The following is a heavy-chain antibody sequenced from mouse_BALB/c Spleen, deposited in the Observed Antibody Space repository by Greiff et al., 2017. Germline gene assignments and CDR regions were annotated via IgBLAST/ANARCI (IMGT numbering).Heavy chain of an antibody. J-gene: IGHJ3*01. CDR1: GYTFTDYN. D-gene: IGHD2-4*01. Sequence: EVQLQESGPELVKPGASVKIPCKASGYTFTDYNMDWVKQSHGKSLEWIGDINPNNGGTIYNQKFKGKATLTVDKSSSTAYMELRSLTSEDTAVYYCARMGSMITGAWFAYWGQGTLVTVSA. CDR3: ARMGSMITGAWFAY. CDR2: INPNNGGT. V-gene: IGHV1-18*01.